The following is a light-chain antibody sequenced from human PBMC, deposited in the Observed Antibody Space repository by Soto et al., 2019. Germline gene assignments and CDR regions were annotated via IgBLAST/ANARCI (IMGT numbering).Light chain of an antibody. CDR1: QGISSY. Sequence: DIQLTQSPSFLSASVGDRVTITCRASQGISSYLAWYQQKPGKAPKLLIYAASTLQSGVPSRFSGSGSGTEFTLTISSLLPEDFATYYCQQLNSYPRFGQGTRLEIK. V-gene: IGKV1-9*01. J-gene: IGKJ5*01. CDR3: QQLNSYPR. CDR2: AAS.